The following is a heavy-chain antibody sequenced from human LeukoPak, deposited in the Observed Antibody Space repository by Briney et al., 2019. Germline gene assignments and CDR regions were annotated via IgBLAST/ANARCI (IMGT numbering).Heavy chain of an antibody. CDR3: ARDLLTTGFDY. CDR2: MNPNSGNT. V-gene: IGHV1-8*01. J-gene: IGHJ4*02. D-gene: IGHD4/OR15-4a*01. Sequence: GASVKVSCKASGYTFTSYDVNWVRQAPGQGLEWMGWMNPNSGNTGYAQKFQGRVTMTRDTSTSTVYMELSSLRSEDTAVYYCARDLLTTGFDYWGQGTLVTVSS. CDR1: GYTFTSYD.